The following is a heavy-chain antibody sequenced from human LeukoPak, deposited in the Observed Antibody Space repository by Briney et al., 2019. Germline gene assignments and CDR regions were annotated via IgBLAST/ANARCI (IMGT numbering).Heavy chain of an antibody. V-gene: IGHV4-59*12. Sequence: SETLSLTCTVSGGSISSYYWTWIRQPPGKGLEWIGYIYYSGSTNYNPSLKSRVTISVDTSKNQFSLKLSSVTAADTAVYYCARKRFIVATTNWFDPWGQGTLVTVSS. CDR2: IYYSGST. CDR1: GGSISSYY. CDR3: ARKRFIVATTNWFDP. J-gene: IGHJ5*02. D-gene: IGHD5-12*01.